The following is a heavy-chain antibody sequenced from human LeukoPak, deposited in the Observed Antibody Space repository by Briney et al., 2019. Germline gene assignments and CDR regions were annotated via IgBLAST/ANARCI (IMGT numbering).Heavy chain of an antibody. CDR3: ARFRSGSYSGRYFDY. CDR2: INPNSGGT. J-gene: IGHJ4*02. V-gene: IGHV1-2*02. Sequence: ASVKVSCKASGYTFTGYYMHWVRQAPGQGLEWMGWINPNSGGTNYAQKFQGRVTMTRDTSISTAYMDLSRLRSDDTAVYYCARFRSGSYSGRYFDYWGQGTLVTVSS. D-gene: IGHD1-26*01. CDR1: GYTFTGYY.